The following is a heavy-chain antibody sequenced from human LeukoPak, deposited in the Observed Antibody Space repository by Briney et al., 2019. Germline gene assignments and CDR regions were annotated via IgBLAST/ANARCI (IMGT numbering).Heavy chain of an antibody. CDR1: VGFNGSYY. J-gene: IGHJ4*02. V-gene: IGHV4-59*01. CDR3: ARGSSGTYSLWVDL. D-gene: IGHD3-10*01. Sequence: SETLSLTFTFSVGFNGSYYWGWIRQSPGKGLEWIGYISYSGSTNYNPSLKSRVTISVDTSKNQFSLPLSSVPAADLPVYYCARGSSGTYSLWVDLWGRGTLVTVSS. CDR2: ISYSGST.